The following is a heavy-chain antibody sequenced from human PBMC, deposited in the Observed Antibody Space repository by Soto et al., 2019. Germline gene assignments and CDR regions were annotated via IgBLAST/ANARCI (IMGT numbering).Heavy chain of an antibody. D-gene: IGHD5-18*01. Sequence: EVQLLESGGGLVQPGGSLRLSCAASGFTFSNYAMSWLRQPPGKGLEWVSAISGSGDRTYYADSVKGRFTISRDNSKNTLYLQMNSLRAEDSAVYYCVEERSGHRYADSWGQGTLVTVSS. CDR2: ISGSGDRT. J-gene: IGHJ4*02. V-gene: IGHV3-23*01. CDR1: GFTFSNYA. CDR3: VEERSGHRYADS.